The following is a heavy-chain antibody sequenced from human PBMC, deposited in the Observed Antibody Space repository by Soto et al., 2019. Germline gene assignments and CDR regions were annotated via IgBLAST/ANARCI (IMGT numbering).Heavy chain of an antibody. V-gene: IGHV3-9*01. CDR1: GFTFGDYA. CDR3: AKGSNIVAVVTPFDV. D-gene: IGHD2-21*02. Sequence: EVQLVESGGGLVQPGRSLRLSCEASGFTFGDYAMHWVRQAPGKGLEWVAGISWNTDNIGYADSVKGRFTISRDNAGHALSLQMNSLRHEDSAVSYCAKGSNIVAVVTPFDVWGQGDRVTVSS. CDR2: ISWNTDNI. J-gene: IGHJ4*02.